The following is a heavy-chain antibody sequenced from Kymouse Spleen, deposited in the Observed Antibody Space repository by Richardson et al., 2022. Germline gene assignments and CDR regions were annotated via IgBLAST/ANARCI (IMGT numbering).Heavy chain of an antibody. D-gene: IGHD3-10*01. V-gene: IGHV4-34*01. CDR2: INHSGST. Sequence: QVQLQQWGAGLLKPSETLSLTCAVYGGSFSGYYWSWIRQPPGKGLEWIGEINHSGSTNYNPSLKSRVTISVDTSKNQFSLKLSSVTAADTAVYYCARGHYGSGSYYNVDAFDIWGQGTMVTVSS. CDR3: ARGHYGSGSYYNVDAFDI. J-gene: IGHJ3*02. CDR1: GGSFSGYY.